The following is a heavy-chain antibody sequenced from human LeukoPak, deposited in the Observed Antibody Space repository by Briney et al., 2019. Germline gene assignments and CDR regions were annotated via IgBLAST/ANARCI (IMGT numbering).Heavy chain of an antibody. V-gene: IGHV3-48*03. CDR1: GFIFSNYE. CDR2: IRNSGGTI. J-gene: IGHJ5*02. D-gene: IGHD3-10*01. CDR3: ARDAVGYYGSGSYPNWFDP. Sequence: GGSLRLSCEASGFIFSNYEMKWIRQAPGKGLEWVSYIRNSGGTIYYADSVKGRFTISRDNAKNSLYLQMNSLGAEDTAVYYCARDAVGYYGSGSYPNWFDPWGQGTLVTVSS.